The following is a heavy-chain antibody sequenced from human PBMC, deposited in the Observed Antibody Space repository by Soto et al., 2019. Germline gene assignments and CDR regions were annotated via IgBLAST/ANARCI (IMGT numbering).Heavy chain of an antibody. Sequence: GGSLRLSCAASGFTFSSYGMHWVRQAPGKGLEWVAVIWYDGSNKYYADSVKGRFTISRDNSKNTLYLQMNSLRAEDTAVYYCARDPPIAAAGIYYYYGMGVWGQGTTVTVSS. J-gene: IGHJ6*02. CDR1: GFTFSSYG. V-gene: IGHV3-33*01. CDR3: ARDPPIAAAGIYYYYGMGV. D-gene: IGHD6-13*01. CDR2: IWYDGSNK.